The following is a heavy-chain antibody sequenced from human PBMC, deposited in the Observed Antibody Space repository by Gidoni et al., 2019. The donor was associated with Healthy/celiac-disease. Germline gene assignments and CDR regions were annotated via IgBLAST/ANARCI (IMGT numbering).Heavy chain of an antibody. J-gene: IGHJ6*02. CDR1: GYTFTSYY. CDR3: ARELVAVTPFQYYYYGMDV. V-gene: IGHV1-46*01. Sequence: QVQLVQSGAEVKKPGASVKVSCKASGYTFTSYYMHWVRQAPGQGLEWMGIINPSGGSTSYAQKFQGRVTMTRDTSTSTVYMELSSLRSEDTAVYYCARELVAVTPFQYYYYGMDVWGQGTTVTVSS. D-gene: IGHD2-15*01. CDR2: INPSGGST.